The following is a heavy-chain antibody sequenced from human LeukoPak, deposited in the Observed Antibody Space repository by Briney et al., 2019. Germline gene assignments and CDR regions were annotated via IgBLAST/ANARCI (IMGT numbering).Heavy chain of an antibody. CDR3: ATTSRPLLEGDY. Sequence: SETLSLTCTVSGDSISSYYWSWIRQPPGKGLEWIGYIYYSGSTSYNPSLKSRVTISVDTSKNQFSLKLSSVTAADTAVYYCATTSRPLLEGDYWGQGTLVTVSS. D-gene: IGHD1-1*01. J-gene: IGHJ4*02. CDR2: IYYSGST. CDR1: GDSISSYY. V-gene: IGHV4-59*12.